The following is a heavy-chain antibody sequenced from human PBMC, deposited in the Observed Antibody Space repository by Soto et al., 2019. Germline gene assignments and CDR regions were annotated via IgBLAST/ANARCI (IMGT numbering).Heavy chain of an antibody. V-gene: IGHV3-74*01. CDR1: GFTFSSYW. D-gene: IGHD5-12*01. CDR2: INSDGSST. CDR3: ARDLRFTDIGDTINGDW. Sequence: AGSLRLSCAASGFTFSSYWMHWVRQAPGKGLVWVSRINSDGSSTTYADSVKGRFTISRDNAKNTLYLQMNRLRAEDTAVYYCARDLRFTDIGDTINGDWWGEGRMVTV. J-gene: IGHJ4*02.